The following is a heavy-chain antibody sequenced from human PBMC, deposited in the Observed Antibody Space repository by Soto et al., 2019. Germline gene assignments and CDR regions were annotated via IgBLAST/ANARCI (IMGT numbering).Heavy chain of an antibody. CDR3: AKVNSVAGYYYYGMDV. V-gene: IGHV3-9*01. CDR2: ISWNSGSI. CDR1: GLTFDDYA. J-gene: IGHJ6*01. D-gene: IGHD6-19*01. Sequence: SLRISCAAPGLTFDDYAMHGVRQAPGKGLEWVSGISWNSGSIGYADSVKGRFTISRDNAKNSLYLQMNSLRAEDTALYYCAKVNSVAGYYYYGMDVRGQGTTVTGSS.